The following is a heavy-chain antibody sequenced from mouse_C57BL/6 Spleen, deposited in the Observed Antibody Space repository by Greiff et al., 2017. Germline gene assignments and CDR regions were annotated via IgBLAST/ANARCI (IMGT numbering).Heavy chain of an antibody. Sequence: VQLQQPGAELVKPGASVKLSCKASGYTFTSYWMHWVKQRPGRGLEWIGRIDPNSGGTKYNEKFKSKATLTVDKPSSTAYMQLSSLTSEDSAVYYCASRNYYDYDRGYFDVWGTGTTVTVSS. CDR1: GYTFTSYW. CDR3: ASRNYYDYDRGYFDV. J-gene: IGHJ1*03. D-gene: IGHD2-4*01. CDR2: IDPNSGGT. V-gene: IGHV1-72*01.